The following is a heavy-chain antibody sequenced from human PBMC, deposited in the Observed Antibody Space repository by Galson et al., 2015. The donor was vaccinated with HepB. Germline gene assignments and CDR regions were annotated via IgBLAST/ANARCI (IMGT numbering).Heavy chain of an antibody. CDR3: ARDPSYCSSTSCYGGNWFDP. CDR2: IIPIFGTA. D-gene: IGHD2-2*01. Sequence: SVKVSCKASGGTLSSYAISWVRQAPGQGLEWMGGIIPIFGTANYAQKFQGRVTITADESTSTAYMELSSLRSEDTAVYYCARDPSYCSSTSCYGGNWFDPWGQGTLVTVSS. CDR1: GGTLSSYA. J-gene: IGHJ5*02. V-gene: IGHV1-69*13.